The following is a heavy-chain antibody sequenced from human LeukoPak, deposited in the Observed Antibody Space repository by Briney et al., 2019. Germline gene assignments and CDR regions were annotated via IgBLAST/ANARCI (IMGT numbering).Heavy chain of an antibody. D-gene: IGHD3-10*01. J-gene: IGHJ6*03. Sequence: PSETLSLTCAVYGGSFSGYYWSWIRQPPGKGLESIGEINHSGSTNYSPSLKSRVTISVDTSKNQFSLKLSSVTAADTAVYYCARGVMELLWFGEHYYYYYYMDVWGKGTTVTVSS. CDR2: INHSGST. CDR3: ARGVMELLWFGEHYYYYYYMDV. CDR1: GGSFSGYY. V-gene: IGHV4-34*01.